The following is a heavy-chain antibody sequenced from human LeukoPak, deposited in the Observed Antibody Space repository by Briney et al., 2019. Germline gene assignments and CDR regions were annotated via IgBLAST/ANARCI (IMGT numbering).Heavy chain of an antibody. CDR1: GFTFSSYE. J-gene: IGHJ4*02. CDR2: ISSSGSTI. D-gene: IGHD6-13*01. CDR3: ARAPGYRSFLDY. V-gene: IGHV3-48*03. Sequence: PGGSLRLSCAASGFTFSSYEMRWVRQAPGKGLEWVSYISSSGSTIYYADSVKGRFTISRDNAKNSLYLQMNSLRAEDTAVYYCARAPGYRSFLDYWGQGTLVTVSS.